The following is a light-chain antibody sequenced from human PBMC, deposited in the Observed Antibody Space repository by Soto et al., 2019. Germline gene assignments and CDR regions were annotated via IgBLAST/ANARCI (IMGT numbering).Light chain of an antibody. CDR2: EVS. J-gene: IGLJ1*01. CDR1: SSDVGGYNY. Sequence: QSALTPPPPASGSPGQSVPISCTGTSSDVGGYNYVSWYQQHPGKAPKLMIYEVSKRPSGVPDRFSGSKSGNTASLTVSGLQAEDEADYYCSSYAGSNNFGVFGTGTKVTVL. CDR3: SSYAGSNNFGV. V-gene: IGLV2-8*01.